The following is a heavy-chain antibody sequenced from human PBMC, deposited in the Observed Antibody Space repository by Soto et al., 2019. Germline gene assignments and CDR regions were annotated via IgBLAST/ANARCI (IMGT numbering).Heavy chain of an antibody. CDR3: ARDGWDCSSTSCPIPFDD. CDR2: ISSSSSYI. V-gene: IGHV3-21*01. J-gene: IGHJ4*02. D-gene: IGHD2-2*01. CDR1: GFTFSSYS. Sequence: PGGSLRLSCAASGFTFSSYSMNWVRQAPGKGLEWVSSISSSSSYIYYADSVKGRFTISRDNAKNSLYLQMNSLRAEDTAVYYCARDGWDCSSTSCPIPFDDWGQGTVVTVFS.